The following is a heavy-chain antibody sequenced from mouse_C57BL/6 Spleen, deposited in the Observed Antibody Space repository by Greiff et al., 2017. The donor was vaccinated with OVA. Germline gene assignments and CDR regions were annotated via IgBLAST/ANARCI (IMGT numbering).Heavy chain of an antibody. V-gene: IGHV1-15*01. D-gene: IGHD1-1*01. Sequence: VQLQQSGAELVRPGASVTLSCKASGYTFTDYEMHWVKQTPVHGLEWIGAIDPETGGTAYNQKFKGKAILTADKSSSTAYMELRSLTSEDSAVYYCTHYYGSSYASDYWGQGTTLTVSS. J-gene: IGHJ2*01. CDR1: GYTFTDYE. CDR3: THYYGSSYASDY. CDR2: IDPETGGT.